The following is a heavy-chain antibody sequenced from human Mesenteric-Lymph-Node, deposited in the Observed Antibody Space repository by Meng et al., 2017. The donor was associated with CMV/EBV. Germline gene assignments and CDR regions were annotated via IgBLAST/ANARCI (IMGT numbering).Heavy chain of an antibody. J-gene: IGHJ4*02. CDR3: ARDYMGSAFFG. Sequence: SETLSLTCTVSGGSISSYYWSWIRQPPGKGLEWIGYIYYSGSTNYNPSLKSRVTISVDTSKNQFSLKLSSVTAADTAVYYCARDYMGSAFFGWGQGTLVTVS. D-gene: IGHD3-3*01. V-gene: IGHV4-59*01. CDR1: GGSISSYY. CDR2: IYYSGST.